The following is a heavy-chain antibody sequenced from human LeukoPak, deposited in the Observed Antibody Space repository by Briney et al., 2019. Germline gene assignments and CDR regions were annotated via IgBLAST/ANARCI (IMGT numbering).Heavy chain of an antibody. J-gene: IGHJ3*02. D-gene: IGHD1-26*01. CDR2: IYYSGST. V-gene: IGHV4-39*01. CDR1: GGSISSSSYY. CDR3: ARHGLVGATTFHDAFDI. Sequence: PSETLSLTCTVSGGSISSSSYYWGWIRQPPGKGLEWIGSIYYSGSTYYNPSLKSRVTISVDTSKNQFSLKLSSVTAADTAVYYCARHGLVGATTFHDAFDIWGQGTMVTVSS.